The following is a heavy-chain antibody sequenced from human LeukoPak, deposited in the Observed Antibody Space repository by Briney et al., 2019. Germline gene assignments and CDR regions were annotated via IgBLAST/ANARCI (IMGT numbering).Heavy chain of an antibody. CDR1: GYNFISYY. CDR2: INPSGGST. V-gene: IGHV1-46*01. D-gene: IGHD2-8*01. J-gene: IGHJ6*02. CDR3: AREDVVLVDAVRYYYYGMDV. Sequence: ASVKVSCKASGYNFISYYMHWVRQAPGQGLEWMGIINPSGGSTSYAQKFQDRVTMTGDTSTSTVYMELSSLKSEDTAVYYCAREDVVLVDAVRYYYYGMDVLGQGTTVTVSS.